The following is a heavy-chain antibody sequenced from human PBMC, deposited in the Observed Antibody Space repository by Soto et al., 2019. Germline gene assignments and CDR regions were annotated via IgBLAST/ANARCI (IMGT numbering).Heavy chain of an antibody. V-gene: IGHV1-3*01. D-gene: IGHD3-22*01. CDR1: GYTFTSYA. Sequence: SSVKVSCKASGYTFTSYAMHWVRQAPGQRLEWLGWINAGNGNTKYSQNSQGRFTFSRDTSASTAYMELSSLRSEDTAVYYCARDKPDHYDSSRFSHVGDVFDIWGQGTMVT. CDR3: ARDKPDHYDSSRFSHVGDVFDI. J-gene: IGHJ3*02. CDR2: INAGNGNT.